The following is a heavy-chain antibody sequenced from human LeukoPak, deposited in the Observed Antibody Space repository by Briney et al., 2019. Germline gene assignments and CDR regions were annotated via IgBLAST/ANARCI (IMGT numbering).Heavy chain of an antibody. V-gene: IGHV1-46*01. J-gene: IGHJ4*02. CDR1: GYTFTSDY. CDR3: ARAKGGSGYDLYYFDY. CDR2: INPSGGFT. D-gene: IGHD5-12*01. Sequence: ASVKVSCKASGYTFTSDYVHWGRQAPGQGLEWMGIINPSGGFTTYAQNFQGRVTMTRDTSTSTVYMELSSLRSEDTAVYYCARAKGGSGYDLYYFDYWGQGTLVTVSS.